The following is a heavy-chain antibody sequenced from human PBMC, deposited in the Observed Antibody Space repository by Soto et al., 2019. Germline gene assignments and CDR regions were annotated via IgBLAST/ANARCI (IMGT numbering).Heavy chain of an antibody. CDR1: GGSITGGGYY. Sequence: QVQLQESGPGLVEPSQTLSLTCTVSGGSITGGGYYWSLIRQHPGKGLEWFGYIHYSGTTYYNPSLKSRLTISVDTSKPQFSLALSSVTAADTAVYYCARAWTATAGWANWFDLWGQGTLVTVSS. CDR3: ARAWTATAGWANWFDL. D-gene: IGHD6-13*01. CDR2: IHYSGTT. J-gene: IGHJ5*02. V-gene: IGHV4-31*03.